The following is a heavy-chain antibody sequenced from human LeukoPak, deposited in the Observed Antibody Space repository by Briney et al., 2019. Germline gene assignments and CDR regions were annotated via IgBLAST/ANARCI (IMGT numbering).Heavy chain of an antibody. CDR1: GFTFSSYA. CDR3: AKVQRTIRCFDWVSSGYFDY. CDR2: ISGSGGST. Sequence: GGSLRLSCAASGFTFSSYAMSWVRQAPGKGLEWVSAISGSGGSTYYADSVKGRFTISRDNSKNTLYLQMNSLRAVDTAVYYCAKVQRTIRCFDWVSSGYFDYWGQGTLVTVSS. J-gene: IGHJ4*02. D-gene: IGHD3-9*01. V-gene: IGHV3-23*01.